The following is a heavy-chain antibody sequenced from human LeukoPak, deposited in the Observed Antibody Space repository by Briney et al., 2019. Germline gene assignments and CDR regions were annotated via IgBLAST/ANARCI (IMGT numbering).Heavy chain of an antibody. CDR3: ARISSSWYNYYYYGMDV. J-gene: IGHJ6*04. D-gene: IGHD6-13*01. CDR1: GGSISSYY. CDR2: IYYSGST. Sequence: PSETLCLTCTVSGGSISSYYWSWIRQPPGKGLEWIGYIYYSGSTNYNPSLKSRVTISVDTSKNQFSLKLSSVTAADTAVYYCARISSSWYNYYYYGMDVWGKGTTVTVSS. V-gene: IGHV4-59*01.